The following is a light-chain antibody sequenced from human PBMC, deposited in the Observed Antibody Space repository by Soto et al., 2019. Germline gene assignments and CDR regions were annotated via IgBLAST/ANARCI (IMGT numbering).Light chain of an antibody. CDR3: MQATHWPPT. J-gene: IGKJ1*01. CDR2: RVS. V-gene: IGKV2-30*01. CDR1: QGFFYSDGNTY. Sequence: VVMPQFPLSRPVTLEQPASISCGLSQGFFYSDGNTYLNWFQQRPGQSPRRLIYRVSNRDSGVPDRFSGSGSGTDFTLKISRVEAEDVGIYYCMQATHWPPTFGQGTKVDIK.